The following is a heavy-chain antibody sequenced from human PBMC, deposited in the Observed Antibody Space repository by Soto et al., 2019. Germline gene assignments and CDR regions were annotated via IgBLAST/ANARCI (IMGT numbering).Heavy chain of an antibody. Sequence: PSETLSLTCAVYGGSFSGYYWSWIRQPPGKGLEWIGEINHSGSTNYNPSLKSRVTISVDTSKNQFSLKLSSVTAADTAVYYCARDGVIPYYYYDMDVWGKGTTVTVSS. D-gene: IGHD3-16*02. CDR2: INHSGST. V-gene: IGHV4-34*01. J-gene: IGHJ6*04. CDR3: ARDGVIPYYYYDMDV. CDR1: GGSFSGYY.